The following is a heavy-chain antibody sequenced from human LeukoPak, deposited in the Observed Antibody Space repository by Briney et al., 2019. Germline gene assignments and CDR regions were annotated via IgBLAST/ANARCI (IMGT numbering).Heavy chain of an antibody. CDR2: ISGSGGST. V-gene: IGHV3-23*01. J-gene: IGHJ4*02. CDR3: AKAPAVAGRPPHFNYFDY. D-gene: IGHD6-19*01. Sequence: PGGSLRLSCAASGFTFSSYSMNWVRQAPGKGLEWVSAISGSGGSTYYADSVKGRFTISRDNSKNTLYLQMNSLRAEDTAVYYCAKAPAVAGRPPHFNYFDYWGQGTLVTVSS. CDR1: GFTFSSYS.